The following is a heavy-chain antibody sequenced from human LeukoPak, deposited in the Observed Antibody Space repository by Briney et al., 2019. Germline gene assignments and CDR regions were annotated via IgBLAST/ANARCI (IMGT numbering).Heavy chain of an antibody. CDR1: GFWFGSDW. V-gene: IGHV3-7*01. Sequence: PGGSLRLSWAASGFWFGSDWMCWVRQAPGKGLEWVANISPDGSEKYFVDSVKGRFTISRDNGKNSLYLQLNSLKAEDTALYYCARYYDPTVGDAFDIWGQGTMVTVSP. D-gene: IGHD3-16*01. CDR2: ISPDGSEK. J-gene: IGHJ3*02. CDR3: ARYYDPTVGDAFDI.